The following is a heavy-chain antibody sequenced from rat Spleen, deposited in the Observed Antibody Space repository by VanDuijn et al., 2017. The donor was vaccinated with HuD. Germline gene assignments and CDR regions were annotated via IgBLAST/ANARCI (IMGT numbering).Heavy chain of an antibody. V-gene: IGHV5-19*01. D-gene: IGHD4-3*01. CDR3: ARLGGLRNWFAY. CDR1: GFTFSDYG. J-gene: IGHJ3*01. CDR2: ISPSGGST. Sequence: EVQLVESGGALVQPGRSLKLSCAASGFTFSDYGMHWVRQAPTKGLDWVASISPSGGSTYYRDSVKGRFTISRDDEESTLYLQMDSLRSEDTATYFCARLGGLRNWFAYWGQGALVTVSS.